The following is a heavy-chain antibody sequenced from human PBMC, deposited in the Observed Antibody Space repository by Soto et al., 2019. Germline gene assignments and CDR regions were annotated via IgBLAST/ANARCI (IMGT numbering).Heavy chain of an antibody. CDR2: IIPIFGTA. J-gene: IGHJ4*02. Sequence: QVQLVQSGAEVKKPGSSVKVSCKASGGTFSSYAISWVRQAPGQGLECMGGIIPIFGTANYAQKFQGRVTITADESTSTAYMELSSLRSEDTAVYYCARGQDYVWGSYRPYSFDYWGQGTLVTVSS. D-gene: IGHD3-16*02. CDR1: GGTFSSYA. V-gene: IGHV1-69*01. CDR3: ARGQDYVWGSYRPYSFDY.